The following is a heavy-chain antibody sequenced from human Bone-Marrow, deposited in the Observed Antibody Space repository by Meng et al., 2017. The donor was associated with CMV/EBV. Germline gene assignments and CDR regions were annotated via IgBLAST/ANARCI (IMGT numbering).Heavy chain of an antibody. J-gene: IGHJ6*02. D-gene: IGHD3-10*01. CDR1: GFTFDDYA. Sequence: GESLKISCAASGFTFDDYAMHWVRQAPGKGLVWVSRINSDGSSTSYADSVKGRFTISRDNSENTLYLQMDSLRAEDTAVYYCARKDGEWTHYYYYGMDVWGQGTTVTVSS. V-gene: IGHV3-74*01. CDR3: ARKDGEWTHYYYYGMDV. CDR2: INSDGSST.